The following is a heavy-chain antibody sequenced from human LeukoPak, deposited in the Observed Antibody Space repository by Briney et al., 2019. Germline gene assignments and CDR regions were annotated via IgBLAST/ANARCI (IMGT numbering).Heavy chain of an antibody. CDR3: ARLMRYCSGGSCSQTGWFDP. CDR1: GYSFTNYW. V-gene: IGHV5-51*01. J-gene: IGHJ5*02. Sequence: GESLQISCKGSGYSFTNYWIGWVRQMPGKGLEWMGIINPRDSDTRYSPSFQGQVTISADKSISTAYLQWSSLKASDTAMYYCARLMRYCSGGSCSQTGWFDPWGQGTLVTVSS. CDR2: INPRDSDT. D-gene: IGHD2-15*01.